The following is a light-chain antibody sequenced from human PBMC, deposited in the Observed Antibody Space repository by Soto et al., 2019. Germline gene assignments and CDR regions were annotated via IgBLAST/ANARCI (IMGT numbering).Light chain of an antibody. CDR1: SSNIGAGYD. CDR2: ANS. J-gene: IGLJ1*01. V-gene: IGLV1-40*01. CDR3: QSYDSSLSGFYV. Sequence: QSVLTQPPPVSGAPGQRVTISFTGSSSNIGAGYDVHWCQQLPGRAPKLLIYANSNRPSGVPDRFSGSRSGTSASLAITGLQAEDEADYSCQSYDSSLSGFYVFGTGTKVTVL.